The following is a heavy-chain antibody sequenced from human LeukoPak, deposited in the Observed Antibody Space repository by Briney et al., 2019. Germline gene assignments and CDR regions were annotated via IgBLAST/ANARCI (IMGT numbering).Heavy chain of an antibody. J-gene: IGHJ4*02. CDR3: ARDGPVTTHDY. CDR2: ICSSSSTI. CDR1: GFTFSSYS. V-gene: IGHV3-48*01. Sequence: PGGSLRLSCAASGFTFSSYSMNWVRQAPGKGLEWVSYICSSSSTIYYADSVKGRFTISRDNAKNSLYLQMNSLRAEDTAAYYCARDGPVTTHDYWGQGTLVTVSS. D-gene: IGHD4-17*01.